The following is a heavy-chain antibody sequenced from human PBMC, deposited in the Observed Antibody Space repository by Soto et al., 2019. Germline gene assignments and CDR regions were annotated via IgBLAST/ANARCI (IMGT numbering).Heavy chain of an antibody. CDR3: PRLPGGTAPRPDY. D-gene: IGHD6-6*01. V-gene: IGHV3-23*01. Sequence: XGCLRLSFAASGFTFSSYSTSGVRQAPGKGLEWVSAISGSGGSTYYADSVKGRFTISRDNSKNTLYLQMNSLRAEDTAVYYCPRLPGGTAPRPDYCGQGTMVTVSS. CDR2: ISGSGGST. J-gene: IGHJ4*02. CDR1: GFTFSSYS.